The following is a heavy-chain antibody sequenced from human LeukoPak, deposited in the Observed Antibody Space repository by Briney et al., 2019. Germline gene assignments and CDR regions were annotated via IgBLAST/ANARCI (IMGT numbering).Heavy chain of an antibody. Sequence: GGSLRLSCAGSGFTFSSYGMHWVRQTPGKGLEWVAVISYDGSNKYYADSVKGRFTISRDNSKNTLYLQMNSLRAEDTAVYYCAKEEAHGYCSSSSCYKAGYYFDYWGQGTLVTVSS. D-gene: IGHD2-2*02. CDR3: AKEEAHGYCSSSSCYKAGYYFDY. CDR2: ISYDGSNK. J-gene: IGHJ4*02. V-gene: IGHV3-30*18. CDR1: GFTFSSYG.